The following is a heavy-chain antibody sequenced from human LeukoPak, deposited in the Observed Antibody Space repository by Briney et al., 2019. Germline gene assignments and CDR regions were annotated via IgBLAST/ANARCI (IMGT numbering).Heavy chain of an antibody. J-gene: IGHJ4*02. D-gene: IGHD3-22*01. CDR2: IYHSGST. CDR3: ARGDYYDSSDDY. CDR1: GYSISSGYY. Sequence: PSETLSLTCTVSGYSISSGYYWGWIRQPPGKGLEWIGSIYHSGSTYYNPSLKSRVTISVDTSKNQFSLKLSSVTAADTAVYYCARGDYYDSSDDYWGQGTLVTVSS. V-gene: IGHV4-38-2*02.